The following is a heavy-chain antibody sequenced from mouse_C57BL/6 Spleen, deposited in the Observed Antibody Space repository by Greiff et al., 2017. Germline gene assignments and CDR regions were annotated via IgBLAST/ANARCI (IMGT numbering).Heavy chain of an antibody. D-gene: IGHD1-1*01. CDR2: IYPSDSDT. CDR3: VYGSLDY. CDR1: GYTFTSYW. Sequence: QVQLKQPGAELVRPGSSVKLSCKASGYTFTSYWMHWVKQRPIQGLEWIGNIYPSDSDTHYNQKFKDKATLTVDKSSSTAYMQLSSLTSEDSAVYYCVYGSLDYWGQGTTLTVSS. V-gene: IGHV1-52*01. J-gene: IGHJ2*01.